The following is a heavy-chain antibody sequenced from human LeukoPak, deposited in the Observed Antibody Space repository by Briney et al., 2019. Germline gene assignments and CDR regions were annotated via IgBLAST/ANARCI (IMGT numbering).Heavy chain of an antibody. J-gene: IGHJ4*02. CDR1: GGSIDTYY. V-gene: IGHV4-59*01. CDR2: IYYFGNT. Sequence: PSENLSLTCSVSGGSIDTYYWSWIRQSPGKGLEWIGYIYYFGNTDYNPSLKSRVTISVDTSKNQFSLNLRSVTAADTAVYYCAKLGSPRAFWSQGILVRVSS. CDR3: AKLGSPRAF. D-gene: IGHD7-27*01.